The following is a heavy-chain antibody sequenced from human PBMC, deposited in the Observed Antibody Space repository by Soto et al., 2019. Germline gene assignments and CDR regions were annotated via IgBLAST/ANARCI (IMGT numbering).Heavy chain of an antibody. V-gene: IGHV5-51*01. Sequence: PGESLKISCETSGFTFTNYWIVWVRQVPGNGLEWMGLIYPADSDTRYNPSFQGQVTISADTSTNTAFLHWSSLSASDGATYFCARTGRSGLRWLDFFDPWGQGTLVTVSS. CDR1: GFTFTNYW. CDR2: IYPADSDT. CDR3: ARTGRSGLRWLDFFDP. D-gene: IGHD4-17*01. J-gene: IGHJ5*02.